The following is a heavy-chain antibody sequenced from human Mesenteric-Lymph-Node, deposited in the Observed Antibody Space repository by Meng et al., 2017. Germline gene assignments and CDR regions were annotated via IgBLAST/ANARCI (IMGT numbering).Heavy chain of an antibody. CDR3: VRHGGKYFDS. CDR2: IYLAGSP. Sequence: QGRLREPGPGLVEPSGTLSLTCTVSGGSISSSFYWSWVRQSPGKGLEWIGQIYLAGSPNYNPSLESRVTISVDKSKNQFSLRLTSVTAADTAIFYCVRHGGKYFDSWGQGTLVTVSS. D-gene: IGHD2-15*01. J-gene: IGHJ4*02. CDR1: GGSISSSFY. V-gene: IGHV4-4*02.